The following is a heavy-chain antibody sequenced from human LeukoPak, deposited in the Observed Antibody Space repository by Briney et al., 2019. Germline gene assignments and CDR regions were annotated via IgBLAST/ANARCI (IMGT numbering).Heavy chain of an antibody. J-gene: IGHJ6*02. Sequence: ASVKVSCKASGYTFTSYGISWVRQAPGQGLEWMGWISAYNGNTNYAQKLQGRVTMTTDTSTSTAYMELRSLRLEDTAVYYCARLISLTTPPYFYYDMDVWGQGTTVIVSS. V-gene: IGHV1-18*01. CDR1: GYTFTSYG. CDR3: ARLISLTTPPYFYYDMDV. D-gene: IGHD1-1*01. CDR2: ISAYNGNT.